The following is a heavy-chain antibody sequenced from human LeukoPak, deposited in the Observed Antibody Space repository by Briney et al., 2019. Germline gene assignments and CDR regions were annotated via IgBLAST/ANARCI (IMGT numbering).Heavy chain of an antibody. V-gene: IGHV1-69*05. CDR1: GGTFSSYA. J-gene: IGHJ3*02. D-gene: IGHD3-9*01. CDR2: IIPIFGTA. Sequence: ASVKVSRKASGGTFSSYAISWVRQAPGQGLEWMGRIIPIFGTADYAQKFQGRVTITTDESTSTAYMELSSLRSEDTAVYYCARSYDILTGLRFGAFDIWGQGTMVTVSS. CDR3: ARSYDILTGLRFGAFDI.